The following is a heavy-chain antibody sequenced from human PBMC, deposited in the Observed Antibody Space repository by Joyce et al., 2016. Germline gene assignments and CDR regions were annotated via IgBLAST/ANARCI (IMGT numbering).Heavy chain of an antibody. CDR3: AREGYVTSSAIDRQGTAFYGMDV. CDR1: GYIFSTYG. V-gene: IGHV1-18*01. J-gene: IGHJ6*02. D-gene: IGHD2-2*01. Sequence: VQLVQSGAEVKNTGASVKVYCKASGYIFSTYGISWVRQAPGQGLEWMGWMSDYNVNTNYEKKLQGRVTLTTYTSTGTAHMHLSGLRSDDTAVYYCAREGYVTSSAIDRQGTAFYGMDVWGQGTTVVVSS. CDR2: MSDYNVNT.